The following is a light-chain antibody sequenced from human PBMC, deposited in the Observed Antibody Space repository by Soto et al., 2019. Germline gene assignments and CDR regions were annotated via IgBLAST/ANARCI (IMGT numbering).Light chain of an antibody. J-gene: IGLJ1*01. Sequence: QSALTQPASVSGSPGQSITISRTGTSSDVGAYNYVSWYQQHPGKAPKLMLYDVANWPSGVSNRFSGSKSGNTASLTISGLQAEDEADYYCNSYTSSSTYVFGTGTEVTVL. CDR2: DVA. CDR3: NSYTSSSTYV. CDR1: SSDVGAYNY. V-gene: IGLV2-14*01.